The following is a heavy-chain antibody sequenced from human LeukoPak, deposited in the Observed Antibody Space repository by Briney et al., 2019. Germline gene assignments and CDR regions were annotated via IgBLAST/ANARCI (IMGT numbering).Heavy chain of an antibody. V-gene: IGHV3-11*01. CDR1: GFTFSDYY. Sequence: GGSLRLSCAASGFTFSDYYMSWIRQAPAKGLEWVSYISSSGSTIYYADSVKGRFTISRDNAKNSLYLQMNSLRAEDTAAYYCARDRPYYDFWSGYFDYWGQGTLVTVSS. J-gene: IGHJ4*02. CDR3: ARDRPYYDFWSGYFDY. CDR2: ISSSGSTI. D-gene: IGHD3-3*01.